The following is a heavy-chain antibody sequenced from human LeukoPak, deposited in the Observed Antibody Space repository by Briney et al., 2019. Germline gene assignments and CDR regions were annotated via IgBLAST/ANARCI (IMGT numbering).Heavy chain of an antibody. V-gene: IGHV1-46*01. J-gene: IGHJ4*02. CDR2: INPGDGST. D-gene: IGHD5-12*01. Sequence: GASVKVSCKTSGYTFTNDYMHWVRQPPGQGLEWMGVINPGDGSTNYAQKFQGRVTMTRDTSTSTAYMELRSLRSDDTAVYYCARDHQVPAYIVATMGDFDYWGQGTLVTVSS. CDR3: ARDHQVPAYIVATMGDFDY. CDR1: GYTFTNDY.